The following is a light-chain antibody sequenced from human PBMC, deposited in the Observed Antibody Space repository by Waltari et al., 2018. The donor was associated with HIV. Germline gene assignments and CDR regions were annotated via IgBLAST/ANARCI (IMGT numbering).Light chain of an antibody. Sequence: DIPMTQSPSSLSASIGDSVTITCRTSQNIGSYLNWFQQKSDKAPKLLISAASILQSGVPSRFSGSGSGTEFTLTINNLQPEDFATYFCQQTYGSPRTFGQGTKLDI. CDR1: QNIGSY. CDR3: QQTYGSPRT. J-gene: IGKJ2*01. CDR2: AAS. V-gene: IGKV1-39*01.